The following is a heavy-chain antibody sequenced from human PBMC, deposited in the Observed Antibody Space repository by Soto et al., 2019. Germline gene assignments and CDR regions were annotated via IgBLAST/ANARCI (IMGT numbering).Heavy chain of an antibody. D-gene: IGHD3-10*01. CDR2: ISGSGEST. CDR1: GFTFSDYY. J-gene: IGHJ4*02. CDR3: AKRREGGYYIFDY. Sequence: RRLSCAASGFTFSDYYMSWIRQAPGEGLEWVSSISGSGESTYYADSVKGRLSISRDNSKNTLYLQMNSLRAEDTAVYYCAKRREGGYYIFDYWGQGTPVTVSS. V-gene: IGHV3-23*01.